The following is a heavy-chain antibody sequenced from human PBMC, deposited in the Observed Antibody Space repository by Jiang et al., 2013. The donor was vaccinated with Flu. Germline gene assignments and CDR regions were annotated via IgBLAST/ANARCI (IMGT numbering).Heavy chain of an antibody. CDR2: IYYSGST. CDR1: GGSISSYY. J-gene: IGHJ5*02. CDR3: ARAPRRGPAAISWFDP. Sequence: GSGLVKPSETLSLTCTVSGGSISSYYWSWIRQPPGKGLEWIGYIYYSGSTNYNPSLKSRVTISVDTSKNQFSLKLSSVTAADTAVYYCARAPRRGPAAISWFDPWGQGTLVTVSS. D-gene: IGHD2-2*01. V-gene: IGHV4-59*12.